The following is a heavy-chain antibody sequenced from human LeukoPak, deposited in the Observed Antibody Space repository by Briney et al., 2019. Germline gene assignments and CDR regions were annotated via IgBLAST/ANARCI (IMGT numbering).Heavy chain of an antibody. CDR2: IRYDGSNK. D-gene: IGHD4-17*01. CDR1: GSTFSSYG. V-gene: IGHV3-30*02. CDR3: AREGSYGDYGFDY. Sequence: PGGSLRLSCAASGSTFSSYGMHWVRQAPGKGLEWVAFIRYDGSNKYYADSVKGRFTISRDNSKNTLYLQMNSLRAEDTAVYYCAREGSYGDYGFDYWGQGTLVTVSS. J-gene: IGHJ4*02.